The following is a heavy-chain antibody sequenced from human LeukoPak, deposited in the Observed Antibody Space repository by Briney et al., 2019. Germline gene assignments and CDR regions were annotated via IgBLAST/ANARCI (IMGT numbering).Heavy chain of an antibody. D-gene: IGHD3-22*01. J-gene: IGHJ4*02. CDR3: ARGVRGSYYDSSGYYCDY. V-gene: IGHV3-11*01. CDR2: ISSSGSTI. CDR1: GFTFSDYY. Sequence: GGSLRLSCAASGFTFSDYYMSWIRQAPGKGLEWVSYISSSGSTIYYADPVKGRFTISRDNAKNSLYLQMNSLRAEDTAVYYCARGVRGSYYDSSGYYCDYWGQGTLVTVSS.